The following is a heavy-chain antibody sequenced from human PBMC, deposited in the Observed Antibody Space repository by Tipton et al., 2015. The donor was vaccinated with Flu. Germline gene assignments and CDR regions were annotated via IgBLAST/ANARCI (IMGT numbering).Heavy chain of an antibody. Sequence: QLVQSGAEVRKPGASVKVSCKASGYTFTNYDINWVRQATGQGLEWMGWMSPNTGNTGYAQKFQGRVTMTRDTSISTAFMELSSLRSEDTAVYYCARVPPFHSGNDASDYWGQGTLVTVSS. J-gene: IGHJ4*02. V-gene: IGHV1-8*01. CDR3: ARVPPFHSGNDASDY. CDR1: GYTFTNYD. CDR2: MSPNTGNT. D-gene: IGHD1-1*01.